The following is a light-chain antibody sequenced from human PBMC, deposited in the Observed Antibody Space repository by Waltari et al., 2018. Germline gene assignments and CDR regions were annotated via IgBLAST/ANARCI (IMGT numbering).Light chain of an antibody. CDR2: GSS. CDR3: QSYDTSLSVV. V-gene: IGLV1-40*01. J-gene: IGLJ3*02. Sequence: QSVLTQPPSVSGAPGQRVTISFTGSGSNIVSGYDVHWYQQLPRAAPKLLIYGSSTRPLGVPDRFLGSTSGTSASLAITGLQAEDEADYYCQSYDTSLSVVFGGGTKLTVL. CDR1: GSNIVSGYD.